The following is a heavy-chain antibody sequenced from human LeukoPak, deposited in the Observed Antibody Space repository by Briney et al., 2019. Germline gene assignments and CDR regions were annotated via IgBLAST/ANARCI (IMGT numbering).Heavy chain of an antibody. CDR1: GYTFTRYG. J-gene: IGHJ6*02. CDR3: ARCFYGSGSYRMDV. CDR2: INAGNGNT. D-gene: IGHD3-10*01. V-gene: IGHV1-3*01. Sequence: ASVKVSCKASGYTFTRYGMHWVRQAPGQRLEWMGWINAGNGNTKYSQKFQGRVTITRDTSASTAYMELSSLRSEDTAVFYCARCFYGSGSYRMDVWGQGTTVTVSS.